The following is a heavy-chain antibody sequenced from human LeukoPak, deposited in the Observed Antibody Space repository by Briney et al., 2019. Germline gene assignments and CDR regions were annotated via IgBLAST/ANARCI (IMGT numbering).Heavy chain of an antibody. J-gene: IGHJ4*02. CDR3: TTGKTDDYYFDY. Sequence: TGGSLRLSCAASGFTFSDAWMNWVRQAPGKGLEWVGRIKSKSDGGTTDYAAPVKGRFTISRDGSKDTLYLQMNSLKTEDTAMYYCTTGKTDDYYFDYWGQGTPVTVSS. V-gene: IGHV3-15*07. CDR2: IKSKSDGGTT. D-gene: IGHD1-1*01. CDR1: GFTFSDAW.